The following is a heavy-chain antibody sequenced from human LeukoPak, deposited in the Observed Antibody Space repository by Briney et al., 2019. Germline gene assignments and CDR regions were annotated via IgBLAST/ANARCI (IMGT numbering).Heavy chain of an antibody. CDR3: ARGWRGYTYGFFDY. D-gene: IGHD5-18*01. V-gene: IGHV4-59*01. CDR2: IYTSGST. CDR1: GGSISSYY. Sequence: PSETLSLTCTVSGGSISSYYWTWIRQPPGKGLEGIGYIYTSGSTNYNPSLKSRVTISVDTSKNQFSLKLRSVTAADTAVYYCARGWRGYTYGFFDYWSQGTLVTVSS. J-gene: IGHJ4*02.